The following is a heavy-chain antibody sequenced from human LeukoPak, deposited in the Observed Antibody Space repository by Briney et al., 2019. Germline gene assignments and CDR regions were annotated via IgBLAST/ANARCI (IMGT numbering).Heavy chain of an antibody. D-gene: IGHD2-15*01. J-gene: IGHJ4*02. CDR2: ISSSSSYI. CDR1: GFTFSSYS. V-gene: IGHV3-21*01. CDR3: ARASGYCSGGSCYSGDFDY. Sequence: NPGGSLRLSCAASGFTFSSYSMNWVRQAPGKGLEWVSSISSSSSYIYYADSVKGRFTISRDNAKNSLYLQMNSLRAEDTAVYYCARASGYCSGGSCYSGDFDYWGQGTLVTVSS.